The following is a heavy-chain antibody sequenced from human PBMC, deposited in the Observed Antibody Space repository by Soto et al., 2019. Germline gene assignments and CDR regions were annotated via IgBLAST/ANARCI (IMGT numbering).Heavy chain of an antibody. CDR2: INHSGST. D-gene: IGHD6-13*01. CDR1: GGSFSGYY. V-gene: IGHV4-34*01. CDR3: ARDSIAAAGTTANWFDP. J-gene: IGHJ5*02. Sequence: SETLSLTCAVYGGSFSGYYWSWIRQPPGKGLEWIGEINHSGSTNYNPSLKSRVTISVDTSKNQFSLKLSSVTAADTAVYYCARDSIAAAGTTANWFDPWGQGTLVTVSS.